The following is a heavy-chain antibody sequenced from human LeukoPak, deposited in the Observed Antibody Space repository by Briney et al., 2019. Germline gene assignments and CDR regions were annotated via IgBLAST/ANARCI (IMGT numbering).Heavy chain of an antibody. CDR1: GFTFSDYY. J-gene: IGHJ3*01. V-gene: IGHV3-11*04. CDR3: AKFFTGEYVRAFDV. Sequence: GGSLRLSCAASGFTFSDYYMSWIRQAPGKGLEWVSYISSSGSTIYYADSVKGRFTISRDNAKNSLYLQMNSLRAEDTAVYYCAKFFTGEYVRAFDVWGQGTMVTVSS. CDR2: ISSSGSTI. D-gene: IGHD3-10*02.